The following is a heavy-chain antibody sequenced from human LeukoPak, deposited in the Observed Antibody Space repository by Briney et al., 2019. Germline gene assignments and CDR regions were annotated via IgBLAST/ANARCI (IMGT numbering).Heavy chain of an antibody. CDR1: GFTFSSYS. D-gene: IGHD6-19*01. J-gene: IGHJ4*02. CDR3: AREYTYSSGCSDY. V-gene: IGHV3-21*01. CDR2: ISTSSSYI. Sequence: GGSLRLSCAASGFTFSSYSMHWVRQAPGKGLEWVSCISTSSSYIYYADSVKGRFTISRDNSKNTLYLQMNSLRAEDTAVYYCAREYTYSSGCSDYWGQGTLVTVSS.